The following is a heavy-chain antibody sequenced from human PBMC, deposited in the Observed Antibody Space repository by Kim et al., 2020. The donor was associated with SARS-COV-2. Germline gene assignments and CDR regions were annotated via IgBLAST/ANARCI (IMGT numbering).Heavy chain of an antibody. Sequence: SETLSLTCAVYSGSFSGYYWSWSRQPPGGGLEWIGEINHSGSTNFNPSLKSRVSISVDTSKNQFSLKLSSVSAADTAVYYCARGYDAAVRSPTYWGQGTLVTVSS. J-gene: IGHJ4*02. D-gene: IGHD3-10*01. CDR1: SGSFSGYY. CDR3: ARGYDAAVRSPTY. CDR2: INHSGST. V-gene: IGHV4-34*01.